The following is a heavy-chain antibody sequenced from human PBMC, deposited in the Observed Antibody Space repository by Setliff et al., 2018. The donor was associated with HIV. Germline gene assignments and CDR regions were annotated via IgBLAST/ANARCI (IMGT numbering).Heavy chain of an antibody. CDR1: GGSFSDYY. CDR2: INHSGST. V-gene: IGHV4-34*01. J-gene: IGHJ4*02. Sequence: SETLSLTCAVYGGSFSDYYWSWIRQPPGKGLEWIGEINHSGSTNYNPSLKSQVTISVDTSKNQLSLKLSSVTAADTAVYYCARGAQVDWELFVYWGQGTLVTVSS. D-gene: IGHD3-10*01. CDR3: ARGAQVDWELFVY.